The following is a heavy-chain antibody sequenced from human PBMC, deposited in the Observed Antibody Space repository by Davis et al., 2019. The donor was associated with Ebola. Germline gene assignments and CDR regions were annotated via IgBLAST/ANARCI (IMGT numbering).Heavy chain of an antibody. J-gene: IGHJ3*02. CDR3: AKDTSNIWFDI. D-gene: IGHD1-26*01. V-gene: IGHV3-23*01. CDR1: GFIFRSYV. CDR2: LGTSADT. Sequence: ESLKISCAASGFIFRSYVMSWVRQAPGKGLEWVSTLGTSADTYYAESVKGRFTISRDNSKNTLYLQMNGLRVEDTAIYYCAKDTSNIWFDIWGQGTMVTVSS.